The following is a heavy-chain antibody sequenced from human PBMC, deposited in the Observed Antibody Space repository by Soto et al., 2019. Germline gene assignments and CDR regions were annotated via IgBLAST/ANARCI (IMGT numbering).Heavy chain of an antibody. V-gene: IGHV1-69*01. Sequence: QVQLVQSGAEVKKPGSSVKVSCKASGGTFSSYAISWVRQAPGQGLEWMGGIIPILGTANYAQKFQGRVTITADESRGTAYMELSSLRCEDTAVYYCARSSQAGDGYNSWGQGTLVTVSS. D-gene: IGHD5-12*01. J-gene: IGHJ4*02. CDR3: ARSSQAGDGYNS. CDR2: IIPILGTA. CDR1: GGTFSSYA.